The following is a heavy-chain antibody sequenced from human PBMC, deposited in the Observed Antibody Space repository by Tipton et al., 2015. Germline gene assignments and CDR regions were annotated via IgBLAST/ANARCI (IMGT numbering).Heavy chain of an antibody. V-gene: IGHV4-38-2*02. CDR1: AYSITSDYY. J-gene: IGHJ6*02. D-gene: IGHD3-3*01. CDR2: ISHSGNT. CDR3: ARESLNTIFGVVLDYGMDV. Sequence: TLSLTCAVSAYSITSDYYWGWIRQPPGKGLEWIGSISHSGNTYYNPSLKSRVTISVDTSKNQFSLRLSSVTAADTAVYYCARESLNTIFGVVLDYGMDVWGQGTTVTVSS.